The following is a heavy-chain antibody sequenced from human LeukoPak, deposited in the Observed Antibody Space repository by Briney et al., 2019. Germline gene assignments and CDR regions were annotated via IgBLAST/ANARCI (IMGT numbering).Heavy chain of an antibody. CDR3: ARDPLYSSSSSHWFDP. CDR1: GGFINSGSYY. J-gene: IGHJ5*02. Sequence: PSETLSLTCTVSGGFINSGSYYWSWIRQPAGKGLEWIGSIYYSGSTYYNPSLKSRVTISVDTSKNQFSLKLSSVTAADTAVYYCARDPLYSSSSSHWFDPWGQGTLVTVSS. D-gene: IGHD6-13*01. V-gene: IGHV4-39*07. CDR2: IYYSGST.